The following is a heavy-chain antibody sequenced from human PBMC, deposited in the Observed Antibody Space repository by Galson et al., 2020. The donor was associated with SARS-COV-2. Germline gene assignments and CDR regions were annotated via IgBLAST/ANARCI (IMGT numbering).Heavy chain of an antibody. V-gene: IGHV3-11*06. CDR1: GFTFRDYY. CDR3: ATSWYGAFHI. J-gene: IGHJ3*02. Sequence: GESLKIPCAAPGFTFRDYYMSWIRQAPGKGLEWVSYISSSSDYTNYPDSVKGRFTISRDNAKNSLYLQMNSLRVENTAVYYCATSWYGAFHIWGQGTMVTVSS. D-gene: IGHD6-13*01. CDR2: ISSSSDYT.